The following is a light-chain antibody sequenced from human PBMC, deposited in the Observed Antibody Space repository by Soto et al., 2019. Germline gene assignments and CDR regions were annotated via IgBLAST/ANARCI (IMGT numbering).Light chain of an antibody. CDR1: SSNIGAGYD. Sequence: QSVLTQPPSVSGAPGQRVTISCTGSSSNIGAGYDVHWYQQLPGTAPKLLIYGNSNRPSGVPYRFSGSKSGTSASLAITGLRAADEADYYCQSYDRSMSGWVFGGGTKLTVL. CDR3: QSYDRSMSGWV. V-gene: IGLV1-40*01. CDR2: GNS. J-gene: IGLJ3*02.